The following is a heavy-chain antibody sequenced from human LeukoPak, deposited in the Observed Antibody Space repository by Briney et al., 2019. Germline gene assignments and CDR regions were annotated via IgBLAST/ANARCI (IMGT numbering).Heavy chain of an antibody. CDR3: ARDSPYYYDSSGYYDY. CDR1: GFTFSIYS. V-gene: IGHV3-21*01. D-gene: IGHD3-22*01. CDR2: IISSGSYI. J-gene: IGHJ4*02. Sequence: GGSLRLSCVASGFTFSIYSMDWVRQAPGKGLEWVSSIISSGSYIYYADSVKGRFTISRDNAKNSLYLQMNSLRAEDTAVYYCARDSPYYYDSSGYYDYWGQGTLVTVSS.